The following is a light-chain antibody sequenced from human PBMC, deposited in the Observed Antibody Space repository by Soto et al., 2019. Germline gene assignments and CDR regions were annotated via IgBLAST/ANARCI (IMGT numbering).Light chain of an antibody. Sequence: DIQMTQSPSTLSASVGDTVTITCRASQSISNWLAWYQQKPGKAPKVLIYKASNLESGVPSRFSGSGSGTEFTLTISSLQPDDFATYYCQQYNSYPWTFGQGTKVEIK. CDR2: KAS. CDR1: QSISNW. CDR3: QQYNSYPWT. J-gene: IGKJ1*01. V-gene: IGKV1-5*03.